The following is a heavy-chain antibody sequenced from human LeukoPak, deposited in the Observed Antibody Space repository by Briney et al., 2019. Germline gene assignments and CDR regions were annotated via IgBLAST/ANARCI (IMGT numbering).Heavy chain of an antibody. V-gene: IGHV1-2*02. D-gene: IGHD6-13*01. CDR1: GYTFTGYY. CDR3: ARPPTGLYRSNPGWFDP. J-gene: IGHJ5*02. Sequence: GASVKVSCKASGYTFTGYYMHWVRQAPGQGLEWMGWINPNSGGTNYAQKFQGRVTMTRDTSISTAYMELSRLRSDDTDVYYCARPPTGLYRSNPGWFDPWGQGTLVTVFS. CDR2: INPNSGGT.